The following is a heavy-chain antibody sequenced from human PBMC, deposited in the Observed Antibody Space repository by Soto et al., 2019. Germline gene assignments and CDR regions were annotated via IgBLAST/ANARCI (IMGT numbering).Heavy chain of an antibody. CDR1: GGSVSSSSYY. D-gene: IGHD2-8*02. CDR3: ARDRVVYAMTWFDP. J-gene: IGHJ5*02. Sequence: NPSETLSLTCTVSGGSVSSSSYYWSWIRQPPGKGLEWIGYIYYSGGANYNPSLKSRVTISVDTSKNQFSLQLSSVTAADTAVYYCARDRVVYAMTWFDPWGQGTLVTVSS. V-gene: IGHV4-61*01. CDR2: IYYSGGA.